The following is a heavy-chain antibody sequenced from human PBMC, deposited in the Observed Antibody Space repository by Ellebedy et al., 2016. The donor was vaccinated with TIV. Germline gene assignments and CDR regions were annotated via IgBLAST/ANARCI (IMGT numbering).Heavy chain of an antibody. V-gene: IGHV3-23*01. CDR2: ISYSGRDT. J-gene: IGHJ5*02. Sequence: GESLKISCAASGFTFSGYAMSWVRQAPGKGLEWVSTISYSGRDTWYADSVKGRFTISRDNSKNTLYLQMSSLRVDDTAVYYCAKGGGAVTPFDPWGQGALVSVSS. D-gene: IGHD4-17*01. CDR1: GFTFSGYA. CDR3: AKGGGAVTPFDP.